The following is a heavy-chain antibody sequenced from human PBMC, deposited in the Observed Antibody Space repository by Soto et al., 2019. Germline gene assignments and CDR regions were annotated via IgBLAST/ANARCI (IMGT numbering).Heavy chain of an antibody. D-gene: IGHD3-10*01. V-gene: IGHV1-58*01. CDR2: IVVGSGNT. J-gene: IGHJ5*02. CDR3: AAFGGYSRFDP. Sequence: SVKVSCKASGFTFTSSAVQWVRQARGQRLEWIGWIVVGSGNTNHAQKFQERVTITRDMSTSTAYMELSSLRSEDTAVYYCAAFGGYSRFDPWGQGTLVTVSS. CDR1: GFTFTSSA.